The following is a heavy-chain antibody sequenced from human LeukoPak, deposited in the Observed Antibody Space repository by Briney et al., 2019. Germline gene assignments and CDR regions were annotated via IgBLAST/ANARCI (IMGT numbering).Heavy chain of an antibody. CDR1: GYSFTSYW. CDR3: ASAGPNYDFWSGPAF. V-gene: IGHV5-51*01. D-gene: IGHD3-3*01. Sequence: GESLQISCKGSGYSFTSYWIGWVRPLPGKGLEWMGIIYPGDSDTRYSPSFQGQVTISADKSISTAYLQWSSLKASDTAMYYCASAGPNYDFWSGPAFWGQGTMVTVSS. CDR2: IYPGDSDT. J-gene: IGHJ3*01.